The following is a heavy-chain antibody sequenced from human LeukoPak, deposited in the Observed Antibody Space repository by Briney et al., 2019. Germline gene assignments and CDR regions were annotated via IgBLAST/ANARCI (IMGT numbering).Heavy chain of an antibody. CDR3: ARSSIAVAGVNVY. D-gene: IGHD6-19*01. V-gene: IGHV1-69*13. J-gene: IGHJ4*02. CDR1: GGTFSSYA. CDR2: IIPIFGTA. Sequence: ASVKVSCKASGGTFSSYAISWVRQAPGQGLEWMGGIIPIFGTANYAQKFQGRVTITADESTSTAYMELSSLRSDDTAVYYCARSSIAVAGVNVYWGQGTLVTVSS.